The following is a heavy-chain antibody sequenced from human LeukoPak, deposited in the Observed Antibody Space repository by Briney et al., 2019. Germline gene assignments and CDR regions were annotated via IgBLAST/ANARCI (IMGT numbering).Heavy chain of an antibody. CDR3: TRDPGYDILTCYYRPFDY. V-gene: IGHV3-49*04. D-gene: IGHD3-9*01. CDR2: SRSKVYGGTT. J-gene: IGHJ4*02. Sequence: PGRSLRLSCTASGFTFGDYAMSWVRQAPGKGLEWVGFSRSKVYGGTTEYAASVKGRFTISRDDSKSIAYLQMNSLKTEDTAVYYCTRDPGYDILTCYYRPFDYWGQGTLVTVSS. CDR1: GFTFGDYA.